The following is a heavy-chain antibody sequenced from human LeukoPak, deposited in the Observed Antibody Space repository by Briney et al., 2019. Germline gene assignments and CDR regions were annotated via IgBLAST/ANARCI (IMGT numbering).Heavy chain of an antibody. D-gene: IGHD3-9*01. CDR1: GGTFISYA. J-gene: IGHJ6*02. Sequence: SVKVSCTASGGTFISYAISWVRQAPGQGLEWMGGIIPIFGTANYAQKFQGRVTITADESTSTAYMELSSLRSEDTAVYYCARVKLIYDILTGYYSYYYYGMDVWGQGTTVTVSS. CDR3: ARVKLIYDILTGYYSYYYYGMDV. CDR2: IIPIFGTA. V-gene: IGHV1-69*13.